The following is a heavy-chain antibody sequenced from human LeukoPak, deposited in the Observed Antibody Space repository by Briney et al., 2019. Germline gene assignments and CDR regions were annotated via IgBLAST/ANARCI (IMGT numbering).Heavy chain of an antibody. D-gene: IGHD3-22*01. V-gene: IGHV1-18*01. CDR1: GYTFTSYG. Sequence: ASVKVSCKASGYTFTSYGISWVRQAPGQGLEWMGWISAYNGHTKYAQKVQGRVTMTRDTSTSTAYMELRSLRSDDTAVYYCARDGHRRYHYDSSGREDAFDIWGQGTMVTVSS. CDR3: ARDGHRRYHYDSSGREDAFDI. J-gene: IGHJ3*02. CDR2: ISAYNGHT.